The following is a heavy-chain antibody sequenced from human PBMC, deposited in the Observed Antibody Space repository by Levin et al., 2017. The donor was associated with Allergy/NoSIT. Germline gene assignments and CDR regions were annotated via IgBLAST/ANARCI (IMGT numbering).Heavy chain of an antibody. D-gene: IGHD5-18*01. CDR3: AKGATGTAMVTVYYYGMDV. CDR1: GFTFSSYG. Sequence: GGSLRLSCAASGFTFSSYGMHWVRQAPGKGLEWVAVISYDGSNKYYADSVKGRFTISRDNSKNTLYLQMNSLRAEDTAVYYCAKGATGTAMVTVYYYGMDVWGQGTTVTVSS. CDR2: ISYDGSNK. J-gene: IGHJ6*02. V-gene: IGHV3-30*18.